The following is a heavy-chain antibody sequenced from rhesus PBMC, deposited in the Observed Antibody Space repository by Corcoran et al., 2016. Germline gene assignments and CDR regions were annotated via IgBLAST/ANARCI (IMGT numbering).Heavy chain of an antibody. CDR2: ISNGGCST. J-gene: IGHJ6*01. CDR3: AKDGHNWNYGLDS. V-gene: IGHV3-59*01. Sequence: EVQLVESGGGLAKPGGSLSLSCAASGFTSGDYYRHWVRRASGRGLEWVSRISNGGCSTYYANSVKGRFTISRENAKNTLYLQMDSLRAEDTAVYYCAKDGHNWNYGLDSWGQGVVVTVSS. D-gene: IGHD1-26*01. CDR1: GFTSGDYY.